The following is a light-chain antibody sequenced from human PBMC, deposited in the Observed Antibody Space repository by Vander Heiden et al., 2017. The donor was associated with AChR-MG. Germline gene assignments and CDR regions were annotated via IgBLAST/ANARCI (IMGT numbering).Light chain of an antibody. V-gene: IGLV2-11*01. J-gene: IGLJ2*01. Sequence: QSALTQPRSVSGSPGQSVTIACTGTSSDVGRFNYVSWYQQHPGRAPKLIIFDVSKRPSGVPDRFSGSKSGNTASLTISGLQTEDEAEYYCGSYGGTSTHVLFGGGTELTVL. CDR2: DVS. CDR1: SSDVGRFNY. CDR3: GSYGGTSTHVL.